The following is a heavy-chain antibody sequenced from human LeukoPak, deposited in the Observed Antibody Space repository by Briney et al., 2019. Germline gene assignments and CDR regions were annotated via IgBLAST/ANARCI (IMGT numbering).Heavy chain of an antibody. CDR3: ARSQETAAGPEYYYYYMDV. D-gene: IGHD6-13*01. Sequence: NPSETLSLTCTVSGGSISSYYWSWIRQPPGKGLEWIGYIYYSGSTNYNPSLKSRVTISVDTSKNQFSLKLSSVTAADTAVYYCARSQETAAGPEYYYYYMDVWGKGTTVTISS. CDR1: GGSISSYY. CDR2: IYYSGST. J-gene: IGHJ6*03. V-gene: IGHV4-59*01.